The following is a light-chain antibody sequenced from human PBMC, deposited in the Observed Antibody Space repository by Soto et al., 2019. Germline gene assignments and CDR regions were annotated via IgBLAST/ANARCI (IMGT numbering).Light chain of an antibody. V-gene: IGLV1-44*01. J-gene: IGLJ2*01. CDR1: SCNIGTNT. Sequence: QSVLTQTPSTSGPPGQRVTVSCSGSSCNIGTNTVNWYQQVPGTAPKLLIFRNSQRPSGVPDRFSGSKSGTSASLAIGGLQSEDEADYYCAAWDDSLNGVVFGGGTKLTVL. CDR3: AAWDDSLNGVV. CDR2: RNS.